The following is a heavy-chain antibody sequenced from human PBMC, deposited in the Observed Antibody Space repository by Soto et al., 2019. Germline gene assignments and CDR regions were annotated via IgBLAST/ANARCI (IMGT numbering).Heavy chain of an antibody. CDR1: GGSLSSYY. J-gene: IGHJ4*02. CDR2: IYYSGST. D-gene: IGHD5-12*01. V-gene: IGHV4-59*12. Sequence: PSETLSLTCTVSGGSLSSYYWSWIWQPPGKGLEWIGYIYYSGSTYYNPSLKSRVTISVDTSKNQFSLKLSSVTAADTAVYYCARWGQLGLRNGRDYWGQGTLVTVSS. CDR3: ARWGQLGLRNGRDY.